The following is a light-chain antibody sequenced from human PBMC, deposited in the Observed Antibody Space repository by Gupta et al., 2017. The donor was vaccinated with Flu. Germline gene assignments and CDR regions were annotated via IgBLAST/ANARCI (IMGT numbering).Light chain of an antibody. CDR1: QSLLHSNGYNY. CDR3: MQALQTPIFT. CDR2: LGS. J-gene: IGKJ3*01. V-gene: IGKV2-28*01. Sequence: NPGEAASISCRSSQSLLHSNGYNYLDWFLQKPGPSPQLLIYLGSNRASGVPDRFSGSGSGTDFTLKISRVEAEDVGVYYCMQALQTPIFTFGPGTKVDIK.